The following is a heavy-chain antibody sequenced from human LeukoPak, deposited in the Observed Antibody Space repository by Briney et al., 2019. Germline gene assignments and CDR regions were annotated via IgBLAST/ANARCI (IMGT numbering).Heavy chain of an antibody. V-gene: IGHV4-59*11. CDR2: IYYSGST. D-gene: IGHD6-6*01. CDR1: GGSISSHY. CDR3: ARGPFLEKSIAAGLDY. J-gene: IGHJ4*02. Sequence: PSETLSLTCTVSGGSISSHYWSWIRQPPGKGLEWIGYIYYSGSTNYNPSLKSRVTISVDTSKNQFSLKLSSVTAADTAVYYCARGPFLEKSIAAGLDYWGQGTLVTVSS.